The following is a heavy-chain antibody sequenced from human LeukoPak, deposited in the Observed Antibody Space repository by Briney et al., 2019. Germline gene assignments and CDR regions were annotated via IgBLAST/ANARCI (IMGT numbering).Heavy chain of an antibody. J-gene: IGHJ6*03. CDR1: GYTFTGYH. CDR2: INPNSGDT. CDR3: ARGGLPAFYYYMDV. D-gene: IGHD1-26*01. Sequence: GASVKVSCKASGYTFTGYHMHWVRQAPGQGLEWMGWINPNSGDTNYAQKFQGRVTMTRDTSISTAYVELNRLRSDDTAVYYCARGGLPAFYYYMDVWGKGTTVTVSS. V-gene: IGHV1-2*02.